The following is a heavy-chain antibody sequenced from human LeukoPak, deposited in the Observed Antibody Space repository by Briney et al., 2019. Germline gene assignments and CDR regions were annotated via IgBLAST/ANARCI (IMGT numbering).Heavy chain of an antibody. D-gene: IGHD1-14*01. CDR3: ATYFPITSRH. J-gene: IGHJ4*02. Sequence: PGGSLRLSCAASGITFINARMSWVRQAPGKGLEWVGHIKKKADGGTTDYAAPVQGRFTISRDDSKSTLYLQMNSLKTEDTAVYYCATYFPITSRHWGQGALVTVSS. CDR1: GITFINAR. V-gene: IGHV3-15*01. CDR2: IKKKADGGTT.